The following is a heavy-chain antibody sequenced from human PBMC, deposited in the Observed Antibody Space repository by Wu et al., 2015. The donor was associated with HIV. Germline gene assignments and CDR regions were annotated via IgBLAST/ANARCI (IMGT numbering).Heavy chain of an antibody. CDR1: GYTFTGYY. CDR2: INPNSGGT. CDR3: ARAVFRLSHGYSYGYLNY. D-gene: IGHD5-18*01. Sequence: QVQLVQSGAEVKKPGASVKVSCKASGYTFTGYYMHWVRQAPGQGLEWMGWINPNSGGTNYAQKFQGRVTMTRDTSISTAYMELSRLRSDDTAVYYCARAVFRLSHGYSYGYLNYWGQGTLVTVS. J-gene: IGHJ4*02. V-gene: IGHV1-2*02.